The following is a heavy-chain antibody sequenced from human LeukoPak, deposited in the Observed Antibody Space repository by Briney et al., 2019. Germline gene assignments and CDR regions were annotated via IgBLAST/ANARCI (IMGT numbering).Heavy chain of an antibody. CDR3: ARASTIVVVVAARGVHFDH. V-gene: IGHV4-34*01. J-gene: IGHJ4*02. Sequence: PSETLSLTCAVYGGSFSGYYWSWIRQPPGKGPEWIGEINHSGSTNYNPSLKSRVTISVDTSKNQFSLKLSSVTAADTAVYYCARASTIVVVVAARGVHFDHWGQGTLVTVSS. CDR2: INHSGST. D-gene: IGHD2-15*01. CDR1: GGSFSGYY.